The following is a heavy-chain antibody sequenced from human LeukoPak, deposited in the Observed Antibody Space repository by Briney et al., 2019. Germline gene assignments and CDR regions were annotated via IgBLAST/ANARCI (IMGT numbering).Heavy chain of an antibody. Sequence: GGSLRLSCLTSGFTLSTNAMSWVRQAPGKGLEWISGISGSGASTYYADSVKGRFTISSDSSKNTLYLQMNSLRAEDTAVYYCARGFARGFDYWGQGTLVTVSS. V-gene: IGHV3-23*01. CDR1: GFTLSTNA. CDR3: ARGFARGFDY. CDR2: ISGSGAST. D-gene: IGHD6-6*01. J-gene: IGHJ4*02.